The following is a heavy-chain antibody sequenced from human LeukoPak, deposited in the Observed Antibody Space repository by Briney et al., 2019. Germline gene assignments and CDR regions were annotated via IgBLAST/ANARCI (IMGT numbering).Heavy chain of an antibody. CDR2: INPNSGGT. CDR3: ARDSKSAGSGYYRT. Sequence: ASVKVSCKASGYTFTGYYMHWVRQAPGQGLEWMGWINPNSGGTNYAQKFQGRVTMTRDTSISTAYMELSGLRSDDTAVYYCARDSKSAGSGYYRTWGQGTLVTVSS. V-gene: IGHV1-2*02. J-gene: IGHJ5*02. D-gene: IGHD3-22*01. CDR1: GYTFTGYY.